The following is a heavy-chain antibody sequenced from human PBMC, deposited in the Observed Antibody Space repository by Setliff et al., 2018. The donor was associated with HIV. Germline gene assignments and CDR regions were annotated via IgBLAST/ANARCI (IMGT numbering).Heavy chain of an antibody. Sequence: WASVKVSCKASGYTFTGHAINWVRQVPGRGLQWLGWINTNTVNPAAAQVFTGRYVFSFDISVSTAYLQITSLETEDTAMYFCARDSVMTVDRGGAGSAFDLWGQGTMVTVSS. J-gene: IGHJ3*01. D-gene: IGHD2-21*02. V-gene: IGHV7-4-1*02. CDR2: INTNTVNP. CDR3: ARDSVMTVDRGGAGSAFDL. CDR1: GYTFTGHA.